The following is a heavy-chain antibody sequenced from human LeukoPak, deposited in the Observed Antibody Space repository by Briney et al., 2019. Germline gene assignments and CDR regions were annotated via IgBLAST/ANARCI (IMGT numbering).Heavy chain of an antibody. CDR2: FDPEDGET. CDR3: ATDQYCAGGSCYRRYNWFDP. Sequence: ASVKVSCNVSGYTLTELSTHWVRHAAGEGLEWMGGFDPEDGETIYAQKFQGRVTMTTGTTTDTAYIELSRLRSEDTAVDYCATDQYCAGGSCYRRYNWFDPWGQGTLVTVSS. J-gene: IGHJ5*02. CDR1: GYTLTELS. D-gene: IGHD2-15*01. V-gene: IGHV1-24*01.